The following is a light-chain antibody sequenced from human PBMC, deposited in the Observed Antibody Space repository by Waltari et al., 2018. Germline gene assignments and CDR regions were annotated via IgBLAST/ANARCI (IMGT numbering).Light chain of an antibody. J-gene: IGKJ1*01. Sequence: DIQMTQSPSTLSASVGDRVTITCRASQGISTWLAWYQQNPGKAPKVLIYKASSLESGGPSRFSGSGAGTEFTLTISSLQPDDFATYYCQHYNSYWAFGQGTKVEIK. CDR2: KAS. V-gene: IGKV1-5*03. CDR3: QHYNSYWA. CDR1: QGISTW.